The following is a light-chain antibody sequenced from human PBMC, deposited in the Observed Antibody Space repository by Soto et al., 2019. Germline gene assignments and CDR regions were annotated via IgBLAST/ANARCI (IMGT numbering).Light chain of an antibody. CDR3: QHRMNWTLT. Sequence: EIVWTQSPATLSLSPGERATLSCRASQSVSSYLLWYQKKPGQTPRLLIYDASNRATGIPARFSGSGSETDFNLTISRLETEDFAVYECQHRMNWTLTFGQGTRLEIK. V-gene: IGKV3-11*01. J-gene: IGKJ5*01. CDR1: QSVSSY. CDR2: DAS.